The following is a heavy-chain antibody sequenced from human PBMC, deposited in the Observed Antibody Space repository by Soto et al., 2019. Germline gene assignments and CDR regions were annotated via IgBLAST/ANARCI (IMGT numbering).Heavy chain of an antibody. CDR2: IKQDGSEK. V-gene: IGHV3-7*01. Sequence: PGGSLRLSCAASGFTFSSNWMNWVRQAPGKGLEWVANIKQDGSEKYYVDSVKGRFTISRDNAKNSLYLQMNSLRAEDTAVYYCARDLGYCSGGTCYSGLDYWGQRTLVTVSS. CDR1: GFTFSSNW. CDR3: ARDLGYCSGGTCYSGLDY. D-gene: IGHD2-15*01. J-gene: IGHJ4*02.